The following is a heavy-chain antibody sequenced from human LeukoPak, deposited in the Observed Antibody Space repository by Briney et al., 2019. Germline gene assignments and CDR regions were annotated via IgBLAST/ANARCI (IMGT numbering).Heavy chain of an antibody. Sequence: GRSLRLSCAASGFTFDDYAMHWVRQAPGKGLVWVSRISSDGSDTTYADSVKGRFTISRDNAKKMLYLQMNGLRVDDTAAYYCTRAPYHGDYVSWAWGQGTLVTVSS. J-gene: IGHJ4*02. V-gene: IGHV3-74*01. D-gene: IGHD4-17*01. CDR1: GFTFDDYA. CDR3: TRAPYHGDYVSWA. CDR2: ISSDGSDT.